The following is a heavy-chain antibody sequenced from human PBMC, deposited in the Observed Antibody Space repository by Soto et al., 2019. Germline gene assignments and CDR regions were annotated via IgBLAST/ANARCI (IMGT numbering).Heavy chain of an antibody. CDR1: GYSFTSYW. CDR3: ASSVTGTFKPFDY. V-gene: IGHV5-51*01. CDR2: IYPGDSDT. Sequence: GESLKISYKGSGYSFTSYWIGWVRQMPGKGLEWMGIIYPGDSDTRYSPSFQGQVTISADKSISTAYLQWSSLKASDTAMYYCASSVTGTFKPFDYWGQGTLVTVSS. D-gene: IGHD1-7*01. J-gene: IGHJ4*02.